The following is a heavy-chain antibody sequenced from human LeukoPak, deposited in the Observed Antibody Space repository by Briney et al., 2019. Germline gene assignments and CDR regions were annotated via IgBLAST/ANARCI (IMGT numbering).Heavy chain of an antibody. V-gene: IGHV3-74*01. CDR3: ARARYGDYYYYMDV. D-gene: IGHD3-10*01. CDR1: GFTFISYW. Sequence: PGGSLRLSCAPSGFTFISYWMHWVRQPPGKGLVWVSRINTDGSSTNYADSVKGRFTISRDNAKSSLYLQMNSLRAEDTAVYYCARARYGDYYYYMDVWGIGTTVTVSS. J-gene: IGHJ6*03. CDR2: INTDGSST.